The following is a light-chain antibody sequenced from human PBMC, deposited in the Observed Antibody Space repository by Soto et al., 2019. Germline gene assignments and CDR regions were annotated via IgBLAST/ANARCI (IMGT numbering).Light chain of an antibody. CDR3: QQCDTFWT. J-gene: IGKJ1*01. CDR1: QNIGSW. Sequence: DIQMTQSPSTLSASVGDRVTITCRASQNIGSWLAWYQQKPGKAPKLLIYDVSSLESGVPSRFSGSGSGTEFTLTISSLQPDDFATYYCQQCDTFWTFGQGTKVDIK. CDR2: DVS. V-gene: IGKV1-5*01.